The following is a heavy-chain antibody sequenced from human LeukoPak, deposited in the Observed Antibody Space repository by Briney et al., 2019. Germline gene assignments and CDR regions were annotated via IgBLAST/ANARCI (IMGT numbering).Heavy chain of an antibody. V-gene: IGHV3-23*01. CDR1: GYSFSSYA. Sequence: GESLKISCKGSGYSFSSYAMTWVRQAPGKGLEWVSEISGSGESTYYGDSVKGRFTISRDNSKNTLYLQMNSLRAGDTAIYYCAREHWDFDYWGQGTLVTVSS. D-gene: IGHD7-27*01. CDR2: ISGSGEST. CDR3: AREHWDFDY. J-gene: IGHJ4*02.